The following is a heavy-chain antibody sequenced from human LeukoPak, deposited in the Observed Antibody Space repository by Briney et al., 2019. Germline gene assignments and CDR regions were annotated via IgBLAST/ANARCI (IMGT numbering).Heavy chain of an antibody. CDR1: GCTFSSYA. J-gene: IGHJ4*02. CDR2: ISYDGSNK. D-gene: IGHD6-13*01. V-gene: IGHV3-30*01. CDR3: ARGGGAAADY. Sequence: GGSLRLSCAASGCTFSSYAMHWLRQAPGKGLEWVAVISYDGSNKYYADSVKGRFTISRDNSKNTLYLQMNSLRAEDTAVYYCARGGGAAADYWGQGTLVTVSS.